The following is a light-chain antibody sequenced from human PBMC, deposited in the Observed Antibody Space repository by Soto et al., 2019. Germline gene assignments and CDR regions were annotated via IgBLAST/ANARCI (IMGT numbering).Light chain of an antibody. Sequence: QSVLTQPASVSGSPGQSITISCTGTSSDVGGYDYVSWYQQHPGKAPKLMIYDVSNRPSGVSIRFSGSKSGNTASLTISGLQAEDEADYYCSSFTSSGTRVFGGGTKVTVL. CDR3: SSFTSSGTRV. V-gene: IGLV2-14*03. CDR1: SSDVGGYDY. J-gene: IGLJ2*01. CDR2: DVS.